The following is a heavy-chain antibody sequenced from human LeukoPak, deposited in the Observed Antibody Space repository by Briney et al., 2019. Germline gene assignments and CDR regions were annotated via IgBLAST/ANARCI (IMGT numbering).Heavy chain of an antibody. D-gene: IGHD3-16*01. V-gene: IGHV4-30-2*01. CDR1: GGSISSGGYY. J-gene: IGHJ4*02. CDR2: IYHSGST. CDR3: ASLSYDYVWGTQDY. Sequence: SETLSLTCTVSGGSISSGGYYWSWIRQPPGKGLEWIGYIYHSGSTYYNPSLKSRVTISVDRSKNQFSLKLSSVTAADTAVYYCASLSYDYVWGTQDYWGQGTLVTVSS.